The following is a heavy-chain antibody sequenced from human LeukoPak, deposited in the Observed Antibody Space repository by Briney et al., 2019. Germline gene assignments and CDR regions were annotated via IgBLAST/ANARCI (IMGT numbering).Heavy chain of an antibody. V-gene: IGHV3-7*01. CDR1: GFTFSSYW. CDR2: IKQDGSEK. CDR3: ARGLGRWLQNPLGY. J-gene: IGHJ4*02. Sequence: GGSLRLSCAASGFTFSSYWMSWVRQAPGKGLEWVANIKQDGSEKYYVDSVKGRFTISRDNAKNSLYLQMNSLRAEDTAVYYCARGLGRWLQNPLGYWGQGTLVTVSS. D-gene: IGHD5-24*01.